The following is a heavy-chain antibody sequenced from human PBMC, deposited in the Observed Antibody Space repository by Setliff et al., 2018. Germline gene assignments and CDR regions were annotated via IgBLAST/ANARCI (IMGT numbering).Heavy chain of an antibody. D-gene: IGHD3-3*01. CDR1: GGSISSGGYY. J-gene: IGHJ4*02. CDR3: ARVTGYYGAMGY. CDR2: IYYSGST. V-gene: IGHV4-31*03. Sequence: ASETLSLTCTVSGGSISSGGYYWSWIRQHPGKGLEWIGYIYYSGSTYYNPSLKSRVTISVDTSKNQFSLKLSSVTAADTAVYYCARVTGYYGAMGYWGQGTLVTVSS.